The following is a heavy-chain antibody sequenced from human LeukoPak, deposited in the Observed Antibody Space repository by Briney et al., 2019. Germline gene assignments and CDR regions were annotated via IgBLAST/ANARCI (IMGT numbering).Heavy chain of an antibody. CDR1: GGTFSSYA. D-gene: IGHD5-18*01. CDR2: IIPIFGTA. J-gene: IGHJ4*02. V-gene: IGHV1-69*13. Sequence: GASVKVSCKASGGTFSSYAISWVRQAPGQGLEWMGGIIPIFGTANYAQKFQGRVTITADESTSTAYMELSSLRSEDTAVYYCASGRIQLWLLYYWGQGTLVTVSS. CDR3: ASGRIQLWLLYY.